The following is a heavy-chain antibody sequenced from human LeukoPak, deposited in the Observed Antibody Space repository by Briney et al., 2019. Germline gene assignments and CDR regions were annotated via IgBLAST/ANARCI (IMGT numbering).Heavy chain of an antibody. Sequence: SGTLSLTCAVSGGSISSSNWWSWIRQPPGKGLEWIGEIYHSGSTNYNPSLKSRVTISVDKSKTQFSLKLSSVTAADTAVYYCARYRSGSYYNYYYYMDVWGKGTTVTISS. CDR1: GGSISSSNW. CDR2: IYHSGST. J-gene: IGHJ6*03. V-gene: IGHV4-4*02. D-gene: IGHD3-10*01. CDR3: ARYRSGSYYNYYYYMDV.